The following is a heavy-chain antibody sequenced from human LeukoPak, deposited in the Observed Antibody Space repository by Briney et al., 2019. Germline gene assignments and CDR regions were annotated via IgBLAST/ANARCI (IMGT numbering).Heavy chain of an antibody. V-gene: IGHV3-23*01. CDR2: ISGSGGGT. Sequence: GGSLRLSCAVSGITLSNYGMSWVRQAPGKGLEWVAGISGSGGGTYYADSVKGRFTISRDNPKNTLYLQMNSLRAEDTAVYFCAKRGVVIRVILVGFHKEAYYFDSWSQGALVTVSS. J-gene: IGHJ4*02. D-gene: IGHD3-22*01. CDR3: AKRGVVIRVILVGFHKEAYYFDS. CDR1: GITLSNYG.